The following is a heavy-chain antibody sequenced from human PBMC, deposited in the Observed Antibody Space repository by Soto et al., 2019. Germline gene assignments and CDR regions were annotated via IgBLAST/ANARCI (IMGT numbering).Heavy chain of an antibody. V-gene: IGHV1-24*01. Sequence: ALVKGSFKVSGYTLTELSMHWVRQAHGKGLEWMGGFDPEDGETIYAQKFQGRVTMTEDTSTATAYMELSSLRSEDKAVYYSAIVSGSCYSGNYYHGMDVWGQGTTVTVSS. CDR3: AIVSGSCYSGNYYHGMDV. CDR2: FDPEDGET. D-gene: IGHD2-15*01. CDR1: GYTLTELS. J-gene: IGHJ6*02.